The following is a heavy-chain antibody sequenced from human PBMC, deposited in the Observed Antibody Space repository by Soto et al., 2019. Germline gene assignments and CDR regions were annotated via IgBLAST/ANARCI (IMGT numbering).Heavy chain of an antibody. D-gene: IGHD1-26*01. CDR1: RGSISSYY. Sequence: SETLSVTCPLSRGSISSYYWNWIPHPPGKGLELIGYMYHSGSTYYNPSLKSRVTISVDTSKNHFSLKLSSVTAADTAVYYCATQEVGGSYVYTFDAWGQGTLVTVSS. CDR3: ATQEVGGSYVYTFDA. J-gene: IGHJ5*02. V-gene: IGHV4-59*04. CDR2: MYHSGST.